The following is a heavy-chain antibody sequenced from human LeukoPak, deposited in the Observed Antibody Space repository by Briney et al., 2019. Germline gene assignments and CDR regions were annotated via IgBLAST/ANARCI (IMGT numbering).Heavy chain of an antibody. CDR2: IRPDGDNK. CDR3: GRWGITAALDR. J-gene: IGHJ5*02. V-gene: IGHV3-7*01. CDR1: GFMCRDYW. D-gene: IGHD2-2*01. Sequence: PGGSLRLSCAVSGFMCRDYWMAWVRQAPGKGLEWVANIRPDGDNKYYVESVRGRFTISRDNAQNSLSLQMDSLRVEDSAVYHCGRWGITAALDRWGQGTLVSVSS.